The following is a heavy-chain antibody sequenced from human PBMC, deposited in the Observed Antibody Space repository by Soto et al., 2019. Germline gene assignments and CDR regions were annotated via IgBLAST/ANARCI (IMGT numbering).Heavy chain of an antibody. J-gene: IGHJ6*02. CDR1: GFTFSDYY. D-gene: IGHD5-18*01. V-gene: IGHV3-11*01. Sequence: QVQLVESGGGLVKPGGSLRLSCVASGFTFSDYYMSWIRQAPGKGLEWVSYISSSGSTIYYADSVKGRFTISRDNAKNSLYLQMNSLRAEDTDVYYCARGRVDPPMVTYHYYYGMDVWSQGTTVTVSS. CDR3: ARGRVDPPMVTYHYYYGMDV. CDR2: ISSSGSTI.